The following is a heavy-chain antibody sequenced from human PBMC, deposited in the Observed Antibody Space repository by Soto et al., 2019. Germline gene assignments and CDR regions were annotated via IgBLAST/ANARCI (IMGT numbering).Heavy chain of an antibody. J-gene: IGHJ4*02. Sequence: GGSLRLSCAASGFTFSIYEMNWVRHAPGKGLEWVSYISSSGSTIYYADSVKGRFTISRDNAKNSLYLQMNSLRAEDTAVYYCARGVRAHSSSWYGPVFDYWGQGTLVTVSS. CDR1: GFTFSIYE. D-gene: IGHD6-13*01. CDR3: ARGVRAHSSSWYGPVFDY. V-gene: IGHV3-48*03. CDR2: ISSSGSTI.